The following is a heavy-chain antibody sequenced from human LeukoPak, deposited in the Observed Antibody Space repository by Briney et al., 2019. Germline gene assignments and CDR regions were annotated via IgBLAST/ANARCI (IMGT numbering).Heavy chain of an antibody. V-gene: IGHV5-51*01. J-gene: IGHJ5*02. Sequence: GESLKISCKGSGYSFTSYWIGWVRQMLGKGLEWMGIIYPGDSDTRYSPSSQGQVTISADKSISTAYLQWSSLKASDTAMYYCARNYFWSASWFDPWGQGTLVTVSS. D-gene: IGHD3-3*01. CDR1: GYSFTSYW. CDR3: ARNYFWSASWFDP. CDR2: IYPGDSDT.